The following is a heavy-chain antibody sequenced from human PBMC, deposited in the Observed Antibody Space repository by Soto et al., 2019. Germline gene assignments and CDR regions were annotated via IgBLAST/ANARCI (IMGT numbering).Heavy chain of an antibody. Sequence: EVQLVVSGGGLVQPGGSLTISCTASGLNFRTYFMNWVRQAPGKGLEWVSFIGTSGSPTYYPDSVRGRFTISRDDAKNSLFLQMSSLRGEDTAVYYCAREGASGHVDYWGQGVLVTVSS. CDR2: IGTSGSPT. CDR3: AREGASGHVDY. CDR1: GLNFRTYF. V-gene: IGHV3-48*01. D-gene: IGHD5-12*01. J-gene: IGHJ4*02.